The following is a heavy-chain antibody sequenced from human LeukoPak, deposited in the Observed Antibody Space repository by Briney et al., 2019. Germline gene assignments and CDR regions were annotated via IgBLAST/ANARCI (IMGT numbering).Heavy chain of an antibody. CDR3: VRGASGWSLGY. CDR2: ISSTSSYI. J-gene: IGHJ4*02. CDR1: GFTFSSYS. Sequence: PGGSLRLSCTASGFTFSSYSMNWVRQAPGKGLEWVSSISSTSSYIYYADSMKGRFTISRDNAKNSLYLQMNSLRAEDTAVYYCVRGASGWSLGYWGQGTLVTVSS. V-gene: IGHV3-21*01. D-gene: IGHD6-19*01.